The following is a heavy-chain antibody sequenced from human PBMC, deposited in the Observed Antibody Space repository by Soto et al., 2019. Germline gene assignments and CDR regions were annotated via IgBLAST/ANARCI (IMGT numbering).Heavy chain of an antibody. CDR3: AKDSFINLRGYDSY. V-gene: IGHV3-23*01. CDR1: VFTFSTYA. D-gene: IGHD5-12*01. Sequence: GGSLRRACAASVFTFSTYAMIWVRQAPGKGLEWVSAISGSGDSTYYADSVKGRFTISRDNSKNTLYLQMSSLRAEDTAIYYCAKDSFINLRGYDSYWGQGTLVTVSS. J-gene: IGHJ4*02. CDR2: ISGSGDST.